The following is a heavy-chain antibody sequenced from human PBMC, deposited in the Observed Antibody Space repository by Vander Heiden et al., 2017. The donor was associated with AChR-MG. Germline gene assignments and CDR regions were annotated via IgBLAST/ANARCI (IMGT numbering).Heavy chain of an antibody. J-gene: IGHJ4*02. CDR1: GYTFTGYY. CDR3: ARGDLSPHYSSSWYGNY. Sequence: QVQLVQSGAEVKKPGASVKVSCKASGYTFTGYYMHWVRQAPGQGLEWMGWINPNSGGTNYAQKFQGRVTMTRDTSISTAYMELSRLRSDDTAVYYCARGDLSPHYSSSWYGNYWGQGTLVTVSS. V-gene: IGHV1-2*02. CDR2: INPNSGGT. D-gene: IGHD6-13*01.